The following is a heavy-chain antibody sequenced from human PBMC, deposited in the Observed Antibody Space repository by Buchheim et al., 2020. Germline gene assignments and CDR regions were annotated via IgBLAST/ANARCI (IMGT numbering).Heavy chain of an antibody. D-gene: IGHD4-17*01. J-gene: IGHJ3*02. CDR3: AKDLKAYGDYTPDAFDI. CDR1: GFTFSSYA. V-gene: IGHV3-23*01. Sequence: EVQLLESGGGLVQPGGSLRLSCAASGFTFSSYAMSWVRQAPGKGLEWVSAASASGGRTYYADSVKGRFTFSRANSKNTLSLQMNSLRAEDTAVYYCAKDLKAYGDYTPDAFDIWGQGT. CDR2: ASASGGRT.